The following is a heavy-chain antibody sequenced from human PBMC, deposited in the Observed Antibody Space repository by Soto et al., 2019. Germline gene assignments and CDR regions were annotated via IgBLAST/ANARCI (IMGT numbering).Heavy chain of an antibody. V-gene: IGHV4-59*01. Sequence: QVQLQESGPRVVKPSETLSLTCTVSGDSISSYFWSWIRQPPGKGLEWIGYIYYSGCTNYNPFLKSRVTISVDTSKNQFSLKLTSVTAADTAVYYCARTTLRKERFDPWGQGTLVTVSS. J-gene: IGHJ5*02. CDR1: GDSISSYF. CDR3: ARTTLRKERFDP. D-gene: IGHD3-16*01. CDR2: IYYSGCT.